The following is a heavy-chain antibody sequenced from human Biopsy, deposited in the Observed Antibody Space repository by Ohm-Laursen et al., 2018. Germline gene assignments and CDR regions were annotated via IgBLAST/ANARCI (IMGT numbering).Heavy chain of an antibody. CDR2: ISGYNGNT. D-gene: IGHD6-25*01. CDR1: GYKFTSYG. J-gene: IGHJ4*02. V-gene: IGHV1-18*01. Sequence: ASVKVSCKASGYKFTSYGMSWVRQAPGQGFEWMGRISGYNGNTNYAQKFQGRITMTIDAATSAGYMDLRSLKSGDTAVYYCARIAAAGWDDYWGQGTLVTVSS. CDR3: ARIAAAGWDDY.